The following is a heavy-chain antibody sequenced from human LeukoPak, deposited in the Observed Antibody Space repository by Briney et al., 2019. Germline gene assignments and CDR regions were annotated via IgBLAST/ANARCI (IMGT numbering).Heavy chain of an antibody. CDR2: IYPNGST. Sequence: SETLSLTCSVSGGPINFYWSWIRQSPGKGLEWIGCIYPNGSTSYNSSLKSRVTISLDTSKKQVSLMLNSVTAADTAVYYCARDVRRALRFNNFYPYFGMDVWGKGTTVIAST. CDR1: GGPINFY. CDR3: ARDVRRALRFNNFYPYFGMDV. J-gene: IGHJ6*04. D-gene: IGHD3-3*01. V-gene: IGHV4-59*01.